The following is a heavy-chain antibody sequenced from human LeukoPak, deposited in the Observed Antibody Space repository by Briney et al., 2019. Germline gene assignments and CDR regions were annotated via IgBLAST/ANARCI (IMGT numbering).Heavy chain of an antibody. CDR1: GYMFTSYW. CDR3: ARGDQLGIRFDF. CDR2: IYGGDSDT. D-gene: IGHD7-27*01. J-gene: IGHJ4*02. V-gene: IGHV5-51*01. Sequence: GESLKISCSASGYMFTSYWIAWVRQMLGKGLEWMGIIYGGDSDTKYSPSFDGQVTISADKSITTAYLQWSSLKASDTAVYYCARGDQLGIRFDFWGQGTLVTVSS.